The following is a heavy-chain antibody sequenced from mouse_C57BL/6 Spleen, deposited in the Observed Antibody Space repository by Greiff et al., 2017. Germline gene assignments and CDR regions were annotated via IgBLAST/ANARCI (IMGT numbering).Heavy chain of an antibody. D-gene: IGHD2-3*01. CDR3: ARERWPHSYAMDY. V-gene: IGHV7-1*01. Sequence: EVMLVESGGGLVQSGRSLRLSCATSGFTFSDFYMEWVRQAPGKGLEWIAASRNKANDYTTEYSASVKGRFIVSRDTSQSILYLQMKALRAEDTAIYYCARERWPHSYAMDYWGQGTSVTVSS. J-gene: IGHJ4*01. CDR2: SRNKANDYTT. CDR1: GFTFSDFY.